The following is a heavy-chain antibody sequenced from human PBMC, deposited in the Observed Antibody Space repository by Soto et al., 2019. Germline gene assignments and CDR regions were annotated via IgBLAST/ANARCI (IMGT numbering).Heavy chain of an antibody. CDR1: GFTFDDFA. CDR3: ARVRAWLDGEYLGGDAFDI. V-gene: IGHV3-20*04. J-gene: IGHJ3*02. Sequence: EVQLVESGGGVVRPGGSLRLSCVASGFTFDDFAMSWVRQVPGKGLEWVSGIPWNGRNTGHVDSVKGRLTISRDNAKNSLYLQMNSLIAEDTAFYYCARVRAWLDGEYLGGDAFDIWGQGTMVTVSS. D-gene: IGHD4-17*01. CDR2: IPWNGRNT.